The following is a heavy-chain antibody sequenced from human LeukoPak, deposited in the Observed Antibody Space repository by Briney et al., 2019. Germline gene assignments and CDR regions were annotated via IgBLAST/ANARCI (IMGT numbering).Heavy chain of an antibody. CDR1: RFTFSSYA. J-gene: IGHJ3*02. CDR3: ARGVCSSTSCYFNDAFDI. V-gene: IGHV3-30-3*01. D-gene: IGHD2-2*01. Sequence: PGGSLRLSCAASRFTFSSYAMHWVRQAPGKGLEWVAVISYDGSNKYYADSVKGRFTISRDNSKNTLYLQMNSLRAEDTAVYYCARGVCSSTSCYFNDAFDIWGQGTMVTVSS. CDR2: ISYDGSNK.